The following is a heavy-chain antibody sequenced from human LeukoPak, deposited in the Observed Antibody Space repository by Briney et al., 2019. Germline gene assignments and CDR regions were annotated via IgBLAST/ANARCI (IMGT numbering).Heavy chain of an antibody. CDR3: TRSQYYGMDV. J-gene: IGHJ6*02. CDR1: GYTFTSYY. V-gene: IGHV1-46*01. CDR2: INPTGGST. Sequence: ASVKVSCKASGYTFTSYYMHWVRQVPGQGREWMGMINPTGGSTSYAQKFQGRVTMTRDTSTSTVYMELSSLRSEDTAVYYCTRSQYYGMDVWGQGTTVTVSS.